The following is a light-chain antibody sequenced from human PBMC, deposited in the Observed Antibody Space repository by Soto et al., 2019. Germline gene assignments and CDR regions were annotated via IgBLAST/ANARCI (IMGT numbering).Light chain of an antibody. CDR1: SSDVGGYNY. Sequence: QSVLTQPASVSGSPGQSITISCTGTSSDVGGYNYVSWYQQHPGKAPKLMIYDVSNRPSGVSSRFSGSKSGNTASLTISGLQAEDEADYYCSSYTSSSVVFGGGTKVTVL. CDR3: SSYTSSSVV. V-gene: IGLV2-14*01. J-gene: IGLJ2*01. CDR2: DVS.